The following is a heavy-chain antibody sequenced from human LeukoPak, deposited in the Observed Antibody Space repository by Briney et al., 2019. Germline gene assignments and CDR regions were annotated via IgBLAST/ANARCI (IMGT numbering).Heavy chain of an antibody. D-gene: IGHD2-15*01. CDR2: IYSGGST. Sequence: GGSLRLSCAASEFSVGSNYMTWVRQAPGKGLEWVSLIYSGGSTYYADSVKGRFTISRDNSKNTLYLQMNSLRAEDTAVYYCARAISCSGVSCYSVYWGQGTLVTVSS. V-gene: IGHV3-66*01. CDR3: ARAISCSGVSCYSVY. J-gene: IGHJ4*02. CDR1: EFSVGSNY.